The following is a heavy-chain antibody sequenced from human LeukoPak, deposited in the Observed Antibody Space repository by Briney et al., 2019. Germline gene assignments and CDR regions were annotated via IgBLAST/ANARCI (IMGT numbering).Heavy chain of an antibody. CDR1: GGTFSSYA. J-gene: IGHJ4*02. CDR3: AGNYYGSGSYYSEDRY. Sequence: ASVKVSCKASGGTFSSYAISWVRQAPGQGLEWMGGIIPIFGTANYAQKFQGRVTITADESTSTAYMELSSLRSEDTAVYYCAGNYYGSGSYYSEDRYWGQGTLVTVSS. CDR2: IIPIFGTA. V-gene: IGHV1-69*01. D-gene: IGHD3-10*01.